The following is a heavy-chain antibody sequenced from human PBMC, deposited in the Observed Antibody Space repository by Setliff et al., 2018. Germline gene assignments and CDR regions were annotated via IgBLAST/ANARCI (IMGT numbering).Heavy chain of an antibody. CDR2: ISSSSSTI. Sequence: GGSLRLSCAASGFTFSSYSMNWVRQAPGKGLEWVSYISSSSSTIYYADSVKGRFTISRDNAKNSLYLQMNSLRAEDTAVYYCARDYTYYDFWSDPSSDAFDIWG. D-gene: IGHD3-3*01. CDR1: GFTFSSYS. CDR3: ARDYTYYDFWSDPSSDAFDI. J-gene: IGHJ3*02. V-gene: IGHV3-48*01.